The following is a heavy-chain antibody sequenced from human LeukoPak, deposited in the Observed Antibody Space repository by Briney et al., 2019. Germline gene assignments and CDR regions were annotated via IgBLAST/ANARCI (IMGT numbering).Heavy chain of an antibody. CDR2: ISAYNGNT. V-gene: IGHV1-18*01. CDR1: GYTFTSYG. CDR3: ARGVWLIGSGWYGGDY. J-gene: IGHJ4*02. D-gene: IGHD6-19*01. Sequence: GASVKVSCKASGYTFTSYGISWVRQAPGQGLEWMGWISAYNGNTNYAQKLQGRVTMTTDTSTSTAYMELRSLRSDDTAVYYCARGVWLIGSGWYGGDYWGQGTLVTVSS.